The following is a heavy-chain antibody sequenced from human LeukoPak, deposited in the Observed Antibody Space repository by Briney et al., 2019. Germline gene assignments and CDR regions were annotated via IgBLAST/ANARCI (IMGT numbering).Heavy chain of an antibody. J-gene: IGHJ4*02. CDR1: GGSISNFY. D-gene: IGHD6-13*01. CDR3: ARETTGAGTARPFDY. CDR2: IYSSGST. V-gene: IGHV4-4*07. Sequence: PSGTLSLTCTVSGGSISNFYWSWIRQPAGKTLEWIGRIYSSGSTNYNPSLKSRVTMSLDTSKNQFSLKLSSVTAADTAVYFCARETTGAGTARPFDYWGQGTLVTVSS.